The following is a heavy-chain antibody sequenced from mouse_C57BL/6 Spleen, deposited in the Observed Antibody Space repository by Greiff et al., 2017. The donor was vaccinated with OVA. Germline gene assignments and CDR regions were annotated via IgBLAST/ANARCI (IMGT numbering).Heavy chain of an antibody. CDR2: INPGSGGT. D-gene: IGHD4-1*01. CDR1: GYAFTNYL. CDR3: ARGGDWDDAMDY. Sequence: QVQLQQSGAELVRPGTSVKVSCKASGYAFTNYLIEWVKQRPGQGLEWIGVINPGSGGTNYNEKFKGKATLTADKSSSTAYMQLSSLTSEDSAVYFCARGGDWDDAMDYWGQGTSVTVSS. J-gene: IGHJ4*01. V-gene: IGHV1-54*01.